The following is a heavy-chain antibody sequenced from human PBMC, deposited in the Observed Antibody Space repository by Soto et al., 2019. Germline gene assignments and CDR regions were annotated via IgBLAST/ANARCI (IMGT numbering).Heavy chain of an antibody. D-gene: IGHD3-10*01. V-gene: IGHV1-69*06. CDR3: AKVDQYVSGSLGIFEP. J-gene: IGHJ5*02. Sequence: ASVKVSCKASGGTFSSYAISWVRQAPGQGLEWMGGIIPIFGTANYAQKFQGRVTITAEKSKSTAYMELSSLRSEDTAVYYCAKVDQYVSGSLGIFEPWGDGTLVTVSS. CDR2: IIPIFGTA. CDR1: GGTFSSYA.